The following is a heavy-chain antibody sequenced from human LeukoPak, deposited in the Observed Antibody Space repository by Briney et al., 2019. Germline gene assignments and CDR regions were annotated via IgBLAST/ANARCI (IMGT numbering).Heavy chain of an antibody. CDR2: INTNTGNP. CDR1: GYRLTNNW. V-gene: IGHV7-4-1*02. J-gene: IGHJ5*02. CDR3: ARDPRSYSLGDWFDP. Sequence: GESLKISCKISGYRLTNNWIGWVRQVPGKGLEWMGWINTNTGNPTYAQGFTGRFVFSLDTSVSTAYLQISSLKAEDTAVYYCARDPRSYSLGDWFDPWGQGTLVTVSS. D-gene: IGHD3-10*01.